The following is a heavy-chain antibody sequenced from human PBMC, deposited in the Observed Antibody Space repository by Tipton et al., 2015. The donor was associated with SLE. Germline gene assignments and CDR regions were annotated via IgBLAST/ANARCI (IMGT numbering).Heavy chain of an antibody. V-gene: IGHV4-38-2*01. J-gene: IGHJ4*02. CDR2: IYHSGGT. D-gene: IGHD5-12*01. Sequence: TLSLTCAVSGYSISSGYYWGWIRQPPGKVLEWIGSIYHSGGTYYNPSLKSRVTVSVDTSKNQFSLKLSSVTAADTAVYYCAGGRAWHYFDYWGQGTLVTVSS. CDR1: GYSISSGYY. CDR3: AGGRAWHYFDY.